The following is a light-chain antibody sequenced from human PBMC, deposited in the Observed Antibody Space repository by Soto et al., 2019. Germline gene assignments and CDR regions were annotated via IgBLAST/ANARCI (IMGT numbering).Light chain of an antibody. V-gene: IGKV2-30*01. CDR3: RQGTHWPPYT. Sequence: VVMTQSPLSLPVTLGQPASISCRSSQSLVYSDGNTYLNWFQQRPGQSPRRLIYKVSYRDSGVPDRFSGSGSGSALPLKISRVEAEDVGVYYCRQGTHWPPYTFGRGTKLEIK. CDR1: QSLVYSDGNTY. CDR2: KVS. J-gene: IGKJ2*01.